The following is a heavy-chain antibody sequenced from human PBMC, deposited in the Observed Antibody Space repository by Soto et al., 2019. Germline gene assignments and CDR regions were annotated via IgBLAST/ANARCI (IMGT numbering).Heavy chain of an antibody. CDR3: AKGYVWGSYRPSMDV. Sequence: QGQLGESGGGLAKPGGSLRLSCAASGFTFSDYYMSWIRQAPGKGLEWVSYISSSGTTIYYADSVKGRFTISRDNARNSLSLQMNSLRAEDTAVYYCAKGYVWGSYRPSMDVWGHGTTVTVSS. J-gene: IGHJ6*02. CDR1: GFTFSDYY. CDR2: ISSSGTTI. V-gene: IGHV3-11*01. D-gene: IGHD3-16*02.